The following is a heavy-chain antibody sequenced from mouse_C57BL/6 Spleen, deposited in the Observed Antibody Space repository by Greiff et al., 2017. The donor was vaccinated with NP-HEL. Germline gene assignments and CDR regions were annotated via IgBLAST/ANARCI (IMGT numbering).Heavy chain of an antibody. Sequence: EVKLMESGEGLVKPGGSLKLSCAASGFTFSSYAMSWVRQTPEKRLEWVAYISSGGDYIYYADTVKGRFTISRDNARNTLYLQMSSLKSEDTAMYYCTREGYDQGDFDYWGQGTTLTVSS. CDR2: ISSGGDYI. J-gene: IGHJ2*01. CDR3: TREGYDQGDFDY. CDR1: GFTFSSYA. D-gene: IGHD2-2*01. V-gene: IGHV5-9-1*02.